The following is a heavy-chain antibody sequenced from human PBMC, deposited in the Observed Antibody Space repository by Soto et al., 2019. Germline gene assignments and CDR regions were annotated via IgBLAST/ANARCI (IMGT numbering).Heavy chain of an antibody. CDR2: IYPGDSDS. V-gene: IGHV5-51*01. J-gene: IGHJ3*02. D-gene: IGHD5-12*01. CDR3: ARSRVSTPRLEDPFDI. Sequence: ESLTISLKGSGYSFTTYWLAWVRQMPGKGLEYMGIIYPGDSDSRYSPAFQGQVTISADKSINTAYLQWTSLKASDTAIYYCARSRVSTPRLEDPFDIWGQGTRVTVSS. CDR1: GYSFTTYW.